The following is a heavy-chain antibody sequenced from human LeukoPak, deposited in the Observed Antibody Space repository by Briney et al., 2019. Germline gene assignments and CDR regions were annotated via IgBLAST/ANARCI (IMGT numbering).Heavy chain of an antibody. J-gene: IGHJ4*02. Sequence: GESLKISCKGSGYSFTSYWIGWVRQMPGKGLEWMGIIYPSDSDTRYSPSFQGQVTISADKSISTAYLQWSSLKASDTAMYYCARGRGYCSGGSCYYFDYWGQGTLVTVSS. D-gene: IGHD2-15*01. CDR3: ARGRGYCSGGSCYYFDY. CDR2: IYPSDSDT. CDR1: GYSFTSYW. V-gene: IGHV5-51*01.